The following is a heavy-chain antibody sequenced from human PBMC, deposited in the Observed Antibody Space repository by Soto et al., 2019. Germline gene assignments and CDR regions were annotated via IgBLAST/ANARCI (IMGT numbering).Heavy chain of an antibody. D-gene: IGHD5-12*01. V-gene: IGHV3-33*01. Sequence: GGSLRLSCAASGFTFSSYGMHWVRQAPGKGLEWVAVIWYDGSNKYYADSVKGRFTISRDNSKNTLYLQMNSLRAEDTAVYYWARVRGMATSYFDYWGQGTLVTFSS. CDR3: ARVRGMATSYFDY. J-gene: IGHJ4*02. CDR1: GFTFSSYG. CDR2: IWYDGSNK.